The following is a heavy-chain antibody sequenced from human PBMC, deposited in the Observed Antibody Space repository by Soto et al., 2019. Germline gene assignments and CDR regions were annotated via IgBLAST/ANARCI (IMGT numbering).Heavy chain of an antibody. V-gene: IGHV1-2*02. CDR3: ARDSHYDILTGYSRNAFDM. CDR2: INPNSGGT. D-gene: IGHD3-9*01. J-gene: IGHJ3*02. Sequence: QVQLVQSGAEVKKPGASVRVSCKTSGYSFAGHYLHWVRQAPGQGLEWMGWINPNSGGTIYAQKFQGRVTMTSNTSISTAYMQLSSLRSDDTAMYYCARDSHYDILTGYSRNAFDMWGQGTVVTVSS. CDR1: GYSFAGHY.